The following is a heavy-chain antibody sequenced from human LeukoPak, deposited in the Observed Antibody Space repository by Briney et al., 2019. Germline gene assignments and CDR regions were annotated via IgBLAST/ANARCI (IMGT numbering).Heavy chain of an antibody. CDR1: GGSFSGYY. V-gene: IGHV4-34*01. CDR3: VRRALYGSGSYDFDY. Sequence: PSETLSLTCAVYGGSFSGYYWSWIRQPPGKGLEWIGEINHSGSTNYNPSLKSRVTISVDTSKNQFSLKLSSVTAADTAVYYCVRRALYGSGSYDFDYWGQGTLVTVSS. CDR2: INHSGST. J-gene: IGHJ4*02. D-gene: IGHD3-10*01.